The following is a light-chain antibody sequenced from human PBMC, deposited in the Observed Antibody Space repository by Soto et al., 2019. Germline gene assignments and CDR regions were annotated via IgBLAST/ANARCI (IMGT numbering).Light chain of an antibody. CDR2: AAS. V-gene: IGKV1-8*01. CDR1: QGISSY. CDR3: QLYYSYPVT. J-gene: IGKJ1*01. Sequence: AIRMTQSPSSFSASTGDRVTITCRASQGISSYLAWYQQKPGKAPKLLIYAASTLQSGVPSRFSVSGSGTDFTLTISCLQSEDFATYYCQLYYSYPVTFGQGTKVEIK.